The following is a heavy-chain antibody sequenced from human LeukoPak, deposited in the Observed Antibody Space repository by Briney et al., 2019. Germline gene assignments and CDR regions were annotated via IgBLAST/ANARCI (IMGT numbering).Heavy chain of an antibody. CDR1: GFTFKKYA. CDR3: ARGPYCSGGTCYSLGEFDP. D-gene: IGHD2-15*01. CDR2: LSASGNST. V-gene: IGHV3-23*01. Sequence: GGSLRLSCAASGFTFKKYAMSWVRQAPGKGLEWVSSLSASGNSTYYAESVKGRFTISRDNSKNTLYLQMKSVTAEDTAVYYCARGPYCSGGTCYSLGEFDPWGQGTLVTVSS. J-gene: IGHJ5*02.